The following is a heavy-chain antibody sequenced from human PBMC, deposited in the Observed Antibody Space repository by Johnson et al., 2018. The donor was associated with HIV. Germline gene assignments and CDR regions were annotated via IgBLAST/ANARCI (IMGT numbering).Heavy chain of an antibody. V-gene: IGHV3-74*01. CDR3: ARVPVVIGGVRKAFDI. J-gene: IGHJ3*02. Sequence: MLLVESGGGLVQPGGSLRLSCAASGFTFSSYWMHWVRQAPGKGLVWVSRINSDGSSTTYADSVKGRFTISRDNAKNILYLQMNSLRDEDTAVYYCARVPVVIGGVRKAFDIWGQGTMVTVSS. D-gene: IGHD3-16*01. CDR2: INSDGSST. CDR1: GFTFSSYW.